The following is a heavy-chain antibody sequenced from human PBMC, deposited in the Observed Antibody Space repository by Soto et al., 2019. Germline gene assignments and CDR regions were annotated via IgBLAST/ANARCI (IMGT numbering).Heavy chain of an antibody. CDR2: IYYSGST. V-gene: IGHV4-31*03. J-gene: IGHJ6*02. D-gene: IGHD6-13*01. Sequence: QVQLQESGPGLVKPSQTLSLTCTVSGGSISSGGYYWSWIRQHPGKGLEGIGYIYYSGSTYYNPSLKSRVTMSVDTSKNQFSLKLSSVTAADTAVYYCARVPGIAAAHYYYGMDVWGQGTTVTVSS. CDR3: ARVPGIAAAHYYYGMDV. CDR1: GGSISSGGYY.